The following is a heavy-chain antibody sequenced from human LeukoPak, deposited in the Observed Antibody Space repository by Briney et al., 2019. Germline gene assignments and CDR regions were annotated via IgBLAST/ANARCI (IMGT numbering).Heavy chain of an antibody. D-gene: IGHD3-3*01. CDR1: GGSISSSSYY. CDR2: IYYSGST. J-gene: IGHJ4*02. V-gene: IGHV4-39*01. Sequence: SETLSLTCTVSGGSISSSSYYWGWIRQPPGKGLEWIGSIYYSGSTYYNPSLKSRVTISVDTSKNQFSLKLSSVTAADTAVYYCASLRIYDFWSGFHLFDYWGQGTLVTVSS. CDR3: ASLRIYDFWSGFHLFDY.